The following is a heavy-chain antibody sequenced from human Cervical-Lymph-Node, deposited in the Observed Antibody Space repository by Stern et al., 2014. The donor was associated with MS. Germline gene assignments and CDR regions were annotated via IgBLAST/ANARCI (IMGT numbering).Heavy chain of an antibody. J-gene: IGHJ4*02. CDR2: ITPVFGTT. CDR1: GATFSSYA. D-gene: IGHD1-26*01. Sequence: VQLVESGAEVTKPGSSVKVSCKASGATFSSYAINWVRQVPGQGLEWLGGITPVFGTTNYAQKFQGRVTITADKSTNTAYMELMTLRSEDTAVYYCARGGGLVGYFDYWGQGTLVSVSS. CDR3: ARGGGLVGYFDY. V-gene: IGHV1-69*06.